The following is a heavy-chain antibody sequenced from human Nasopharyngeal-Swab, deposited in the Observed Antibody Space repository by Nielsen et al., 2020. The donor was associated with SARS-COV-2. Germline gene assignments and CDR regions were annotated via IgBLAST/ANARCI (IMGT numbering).Heavy chain of an antibody. D-gene: IGHD6-13*01. CDR3: TRAGSFRHDY. CDR2: INEDGSST. CDR1: GFTFCSYC. Sequence: GGSLRLSCAASGFTFCSYCMHWVRQAPGKGLVWVSRINEDGSSTSYADSLKGRFTISRDNAKNTLYLQMNSLSAEDTAVYYCTRAGSFRHDYWGQGTLVTVSS. J-gene: IGHJ4*02. V-gene: IGHV3-74*01.